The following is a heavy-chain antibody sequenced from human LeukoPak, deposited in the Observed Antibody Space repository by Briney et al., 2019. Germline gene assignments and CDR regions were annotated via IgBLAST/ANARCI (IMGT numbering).Heavy chain of an antibody. J-gene: IGHJ4*02. Sequence: GGSLRLSCAASGLTFSDHYMDWVRQAPGKGLEWVGRTRNKANSYTTEYAASVKGRFTISRDDSKNSLYLQMNSLKTEDTAVYYCARVTQLLLYDYWGQGTLVTVSS. CDR1: GLTFSDHY. V-gene: IGHV3-72*01. CDR2: TRNKANSYTT. D-gene: IGHD2-2*02. CDR3: ARVTQLLLYDY.